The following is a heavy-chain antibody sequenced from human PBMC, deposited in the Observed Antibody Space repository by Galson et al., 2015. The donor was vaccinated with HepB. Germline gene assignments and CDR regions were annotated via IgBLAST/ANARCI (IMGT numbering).Heavy chain of an antibody. J-gene: IGHJ4*02. V-gene: IGHV4-34*01. D-gene: IGHD3-10*01. Sequence: ETLSLTCAVYGGSFSDSSWSWIRQPPGKGLGWIGEINHSGSTFYSTSLKSRVTISVDTSRNHFSLKLTSVTAADTAVYYCARAPRPLYGSSSGFDYWGQGTLVTVSS. CDR3: ARAPRPLYGSSSGFDY. CDR1: GGSFSDSS. CDR2: INHSGST.